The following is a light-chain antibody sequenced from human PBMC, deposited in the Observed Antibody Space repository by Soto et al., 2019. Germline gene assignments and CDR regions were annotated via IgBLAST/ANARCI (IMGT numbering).Light chain of an antibody. Sequence: EIVMTQSPATLSLSPGERATLSCRASQRVSSNLAWYQQNPGQAPRLLIYGASTRATGIPARFSGSGSGTEFTLTISSLQSEDFAVYYCQQYNNWPPWTFGQGTKVEIK. J-gene: IGKJ1*01. V-gene: IGKV3-15*01. CDR1: QRVSSN. CDR2: GAS. CDR3: QQYNNWPPWT.